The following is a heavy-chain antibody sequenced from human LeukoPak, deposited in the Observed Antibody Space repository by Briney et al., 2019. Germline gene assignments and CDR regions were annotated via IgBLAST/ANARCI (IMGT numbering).Heavy chain of an antibody. V-gene: IGHV1-69*01. J-gene: IGHJ4*02. D-gene: IGHD3-9*01. CDR2: IIPIFGTA. CDR3: ARMDMEYYGILTGYYGY. Sequence: ASVKVSCKASGGTFSSYAISWVRQAPGQGLEWMGGIIPIFGTANYAQKFQGRVTITADESTSTAYMELSSLRSEDTAVYYCARMDMEYYGILTGYYGYWGQGTLVTVSS. CDR1: GGTFSSYA.